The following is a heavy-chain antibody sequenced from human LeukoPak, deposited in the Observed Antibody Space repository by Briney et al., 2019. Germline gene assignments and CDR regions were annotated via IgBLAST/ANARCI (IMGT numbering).Heavy chain of an antibody. CDR3: AKDIYGVDY. D-gene: IGHD4-17*01. Sequence: GGSLRLSCAASGFTFSSYGMHWVRQAPGTGLEWVAVISYDGSNKYYADSVKGRFTISRDNSKNTLYLQMNSLRAEDTAVYYCAKDIYGVDYWGQGTLVTVSS. V-gene: IGHV3-30*18. J-gene: IGHJ4*02. CDR1: GFTFSSYG. CDR2: ISYDGSNK.